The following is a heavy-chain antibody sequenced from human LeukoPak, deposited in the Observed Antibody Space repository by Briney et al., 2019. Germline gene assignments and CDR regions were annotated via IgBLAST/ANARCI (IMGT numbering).Heavy chain of an antibody. CDR3: ARAAYSGSYHSDY. CDR2: IYYSGST. J-gene: IGHJ4*02. D-gene: IGHD1-26*01. CDR1: GGSISSGGYY. V-gene: IGHV4-61*08. Sequence: SETLSLTCTVSGGSISSGGYYWNWIRQPPGKGLEWIGYIYYSGSTNYNPSLKSRVTISVDTSKNQFSLKLSSVTAADTAVYYCARAAYSGSYHSDYWGQGTLVTVSS.